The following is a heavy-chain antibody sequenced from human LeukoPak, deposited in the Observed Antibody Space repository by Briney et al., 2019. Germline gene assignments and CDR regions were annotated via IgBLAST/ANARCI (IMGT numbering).Heavy chain of an antibody. CDR2: INWDGEAT. V-gene: IGHV3-20*04. Sequence: PGGSLRLSCAAPGVTIADYGMSWVRQVPGKGLEWVSGINWDGEATSYADSVKGRFTISRDNAKKSMYLEMSSLRDEDTALYYCARDLSSSWYSLAYWGQGTLVTVSS. D-gene: IGHD6-13*01. J-gene: IGHJ4*02. CDR1: GVTIADYG. CDR3: ARDLSSSWYSLAY.